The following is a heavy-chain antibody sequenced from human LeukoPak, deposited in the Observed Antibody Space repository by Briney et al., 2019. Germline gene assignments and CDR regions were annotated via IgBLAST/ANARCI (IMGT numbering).Heavy chain of an antibody. CDR3: ARDSSGTARGFY. Sequence: GGSLRLSCAASGFTFDDYGMSWVRQAPGKGLEWVSGINWNGGSTGYADSVKGRFTISRDNAKNSLYLQMNSLRAEDTAVYYCARDSSGTARGFYWGQGTLVTVSS. V-gene: IGHV3-20*04. J-gene: IGHJ4*02. CDR2: INWNGGST. CDR1: GFTFDDYG. D-gene: IGHD5-18*01.